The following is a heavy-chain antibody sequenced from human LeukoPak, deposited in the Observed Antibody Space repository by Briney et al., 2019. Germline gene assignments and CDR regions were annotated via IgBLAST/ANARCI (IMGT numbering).Heavy chain of an antibody. CDR3: ARDVRNSDS. V-gene: IGHV4-34*01. J-gene: IGHJ4*02. D-gene: IGHD1-14*01. Sequence: SETLSLTCAVYGGSFSGYYWSWIRQPPGKGLEWIGEIEHSGGTNYNPSLKSRATISVDTSKNQFSLKLSSVTAADTAVYYCARDVRNSDSWGQGTLVTVSS. CDR2: IEHSGGT. CDR1: GGSFSGYY.